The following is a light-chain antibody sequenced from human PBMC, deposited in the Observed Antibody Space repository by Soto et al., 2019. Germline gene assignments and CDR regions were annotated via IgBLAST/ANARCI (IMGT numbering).Light chain of an antibody. CDR3: CSYAGSPYVV. J-gene: IGLJ2*01. V-gene: IGLV2-11*01. CDR2: DVS. Sequence: QSALTQPRSVSGSPGQSFTISCTGTSIDVGGYNYVSWYQQHPGKAPKLMIYDVSKRPSGVPDRFSGSKSGNTASLTISGLQAEDEADYYCCSYAGSPYVVFGGGTKLTVL. CDR1: SIDVGGYNY.